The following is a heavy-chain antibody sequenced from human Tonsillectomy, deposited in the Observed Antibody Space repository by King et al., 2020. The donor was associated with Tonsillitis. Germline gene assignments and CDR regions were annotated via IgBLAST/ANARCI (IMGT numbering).Heavy chain of an antibody. D-gene: IGHD2-8*01. V-gene: IGHV1-3*01. J-gene: IGHJ4*02. CDR1: GYTFTSYD. CDR2: INVGNGDT. Sequence: QLVQSGAEVKEPGASVKVSCKASGYTFTSYDMHWVRQAPGQRPEWMGWINVGNGDTKYSQKFQGRVTITRDTSASTAYMELSSLISEDTAVYYCARGCISAPSLHYFDYWGQGTLVTVSS. CDR3: ARGCISAPSLHYFDY.